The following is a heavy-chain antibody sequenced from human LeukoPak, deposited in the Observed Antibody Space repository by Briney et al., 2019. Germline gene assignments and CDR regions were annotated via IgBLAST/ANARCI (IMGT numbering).Heavy chain of an antibody. Sequence: GGSLRLSCAASGFTFDDYGMSWVRQAPGKGLEWVSGINWNGGSTGYADSVKGRFTISRDNAKNSLHLQMNSLRAEDTALYYCARPRYCSSTSCRGYYYYYYMDVWGKGTTVTVSS. J-gene: IGHJ6*03. CDR1: GFTFDDYG. CDR3: ARPRYCSSTSCRGYYYYYYMDV. CDR2: INWNGGST. V-gene: IGHV3-20*04. D-gene: IGHD2-2*01.